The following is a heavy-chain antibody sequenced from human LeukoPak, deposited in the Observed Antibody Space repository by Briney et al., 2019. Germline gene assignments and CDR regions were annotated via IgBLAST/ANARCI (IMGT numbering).Heavy chain of an antibody. CDR1: GFTFDDYG. CDR3: ARGSDWSHYFDY. CDR2: INWNGGST. J-gene: IGHJ4*02. V-gene: IGHV3-20*04. Sequence: GGSLRLSCAASGFTFDDYGMSCVRHAPGKGLEWVSGINWNGGSTGYADSVKGRFTISRDNSKNTMYLQMNSLRVEDTAVYYCARGSDWSHYFDYWGQGTLVTVSS. D-gene: IGHD6-19*01.